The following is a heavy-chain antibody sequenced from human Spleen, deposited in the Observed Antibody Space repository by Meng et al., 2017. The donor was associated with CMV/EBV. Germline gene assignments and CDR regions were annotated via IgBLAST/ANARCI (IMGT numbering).Heavy chain of an antibody. CDR2: INHSGST. CDR1: SFSGYY. J-gene: IGHJ6*02. V-gene: IGHV4-34*01. CDR3: ARMTTVTNYYYYYYGMDV. D-gene: IGHD4-11*01. Sequence: SFSGYYWSWIRQPPGKGLEWIGEINHSGSTNYNPSLKSRVTISVDTSKNQFSLKLSSVTAADTAVYYCARMTTVTNYYYYYYGMDVWGQGTTVTVSS.